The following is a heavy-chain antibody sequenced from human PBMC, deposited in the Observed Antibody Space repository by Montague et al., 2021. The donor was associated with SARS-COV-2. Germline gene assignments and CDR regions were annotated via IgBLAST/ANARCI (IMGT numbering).Heavy chain of an antibody. V-gene: IGHV4-34*01. CDR1: GVSVTDYY. D-gene: IGHD3-10*01. Sequence: SETLSLTCTVSGVSVTDYYWSWIRQPPGKGLEWVGEISHSGSTNYNPSLKSRVTISVDTSKNQFSLKLSSVTAADTAVYYCARVRYYGSGTSLGMDVWGQGTPVTVSS. CDR2: ISHSGST. J-gene: IGHJ6*02. CDR3: ARVRYYGSGTSLGMDV.